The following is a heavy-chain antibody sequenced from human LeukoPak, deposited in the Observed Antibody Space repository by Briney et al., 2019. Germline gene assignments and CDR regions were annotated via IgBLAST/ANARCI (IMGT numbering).Heavy chain of an antibody. CDR3: AIQWGYYYDSSGYHY. D-gene: IGHD3-22*01. V-gene: IGHV1-24*01. Sequence: ASVKVSCKVSGYTLTELSMHWVRQAPGKGLEWMGGFDPEDGETIYAQKFQGRVTMTEDTSTDTAYMELSSLRSEDTAVYYCAIQWGYYYDSSGYHYWGQGTLVTVSS. CDR1: GYTLTELS. J-gene: IGHJ4*02. CDR2: FDPEDGET.